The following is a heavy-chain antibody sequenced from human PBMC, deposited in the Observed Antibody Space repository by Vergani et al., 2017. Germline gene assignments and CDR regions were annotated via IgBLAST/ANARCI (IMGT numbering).Heavy chain of an antibody. CDR2: ISYSGST. Sequence: QLQLQESGPGLVKPSETLSLTCIVSAGSISSSSYYWGWIRLPPGKRLEWIGSISYSGSTYYNPSLKSRVTISVDTSKNQFSLKLTSVAAADTAVYYCARSPAWSPSVPFDNWGQGTLVTVSS. CDR3: ARSPAWSPSVPFDN. V-gene: IGHV4-39*01. J-gene: IGHJ4*02. D-gene: IGHD2-8*02. CDR1: AGSISSSSYY.